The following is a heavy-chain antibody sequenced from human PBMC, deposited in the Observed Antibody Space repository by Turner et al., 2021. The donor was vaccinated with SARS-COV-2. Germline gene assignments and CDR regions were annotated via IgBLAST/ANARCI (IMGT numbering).Heavy chain of an antibody. CDR1: GFLFRNYD. Sequence: EVQLVESGGGLVQPGGSLRLSCAASGFLFRNYDMHWVRQAAGKGLGWVSGIGITGDTYYSGSVKGRFTISREKAKNSLSLQMNSLRAGDTAVYYCARDLRYCSGSCYPSGMDVWGQGTTVTVSS. V-gene: IGHV3-13*01. D-gene: IGHD2-15*01. CDR3: ARDLRYCSGSCYPSGMDV. CDR2: IGITGDT. J-gene: IGHJ6*02.